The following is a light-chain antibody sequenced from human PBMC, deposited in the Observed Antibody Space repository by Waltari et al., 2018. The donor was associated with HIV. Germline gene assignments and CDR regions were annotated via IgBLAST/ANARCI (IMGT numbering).Light chain of an antibody. J-gene: IGLJ3*02. CDR1: SCNIGSNT. CDR3: ATWDDSLNAWV. Sequence: QSVLNQSPSASGTHGQRVIISGSGSSCNIGSNTVTWYQQFPGTAPKLLIYSYGQRPSGVPERFSGSKSATSASLAISGLRSEDEADYYCATWDDSLNAWVFGGGTKLTVL. CDR2: SYG. V-gene: IGLV1-44*01.